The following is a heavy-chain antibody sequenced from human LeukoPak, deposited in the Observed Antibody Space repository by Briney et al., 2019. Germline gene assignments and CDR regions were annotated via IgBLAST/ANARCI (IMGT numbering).Heavy chain of an antibody. CDR3: ASSSETTVVTDY. J-gene: IGHJ4*02. D-gene: IGHD4-23*01. Sequence: SETLSLTCTVSGGSISSGGYYWSWIRQHPGKGLEWIGYIYYSGSTYYNPSLKSRVTISVDTSKNQFSLKLSSVTAADTAVYYCASSSETTVVTDYWGQGTLVTVSS. V-gene: IGHV4-31*03. CDR2: IYYSGST. CDR1: GGSISSGGYY.